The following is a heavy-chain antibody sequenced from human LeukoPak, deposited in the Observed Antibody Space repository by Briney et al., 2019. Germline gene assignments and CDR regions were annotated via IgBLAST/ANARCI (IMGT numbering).Heavy chain of an antibody. CDR1: GYTFTSYD. J-gene: IGHJ6*02. Sequence: ASVKVSCKASGYTFTSYDINWVRQATGQGLEWMGWMNPNSDNTGYAQKFQGRVTMTTDTSTSTAYMELRSLRSDDTAVYYCARDRMVRGGSYYYYGMDVWGQGTTVTVSS. CDR2: MNPNSDNT. CDR3: ARDRMVRGGSYYYYGMDV. D-gene: IGHD3-10*01. V-gene: IGHV1-8*01.